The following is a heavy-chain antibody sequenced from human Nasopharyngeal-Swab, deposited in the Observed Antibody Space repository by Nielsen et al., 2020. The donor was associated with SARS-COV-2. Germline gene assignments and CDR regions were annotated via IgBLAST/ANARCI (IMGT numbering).Heavy chain of an antibody. V-gene: IGHV4-38-2*01. CDR1: GYSISSGYY. Sequence: SETLSLTCAVYGYSISSGYYWGWIRQPPGKGLEWIGSIYHSGSTYYNPSIKSRVTISVDTSKNQFSLKLSSVTAADTAVYYCARIVVVPAASVRIRGWFDPWGQGTLVTVSS. CDR2: IYHSGST. J-gene: IGHJ5*02. CDR3: ARIVVVPAASVRIRGWFDP. D-gene: IGHD2-2*01.